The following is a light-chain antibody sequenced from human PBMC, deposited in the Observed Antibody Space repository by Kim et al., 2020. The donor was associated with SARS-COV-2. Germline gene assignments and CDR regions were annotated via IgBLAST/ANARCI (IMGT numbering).Light chain of an antibody. CDR2: EAF. CDR3: QQYRSSPYT. Sequence: EIVLTQSPGTLSLYPGERATLSCRASQSVRSSLLAWYQQKPGQAPRLLIYEAFKRVAGIPDRFSGSGYGTDFTLTISRPGPEDFAMYYGQQYRSSPYTFGQGTKLEL. V-gene: IGKV3-20*01. CDR1: QSVRSSL. J-gene: IGKJ2*01.